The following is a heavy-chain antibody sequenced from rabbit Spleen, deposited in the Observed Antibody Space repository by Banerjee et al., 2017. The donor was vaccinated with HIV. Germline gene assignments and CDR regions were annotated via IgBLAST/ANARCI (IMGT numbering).Heavy chain of an antibody. Sequence: QSLEESGGGLVQPEGSLTLTCTASGFSFSSSYYMCWVRQAPGKGLEWIGCIYTGSSGSTYYASWAKGRFTISKTSPTTVTLQMTSLTAADTATYFCARGGGGSEYVAFKLWGPGTLVTVS. CDR2: IYTGSSGST. V-gene: IGHV1S40*01. D-gene: IGHD1-1*01. J-gene: IGHJ4*01. CDR1: GFSFSSSYY. CDR3: ARGGGGSEYVAFKL.